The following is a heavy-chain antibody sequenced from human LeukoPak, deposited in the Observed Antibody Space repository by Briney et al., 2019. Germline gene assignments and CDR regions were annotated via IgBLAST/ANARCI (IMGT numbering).Heavy chain of an antibody. CDR1: GFSVNDNY. CDR2: MFPDGRT. CDR3: ARTNPVYGDYDY. J-gene: IGHJ4*02. Sequence: GGSLRLPCAVSGFSVNDNYMSWVRQAPGKGLQWVSVMFPDGRTYYADSVKGRFTISRDLARNTLLLQMHSLRVDDTAVHYCARTNPVYGDYDYWGQGTLVTVSS. V-gene: IGHV3-53*01. D-gene: IGHD4-17*01.